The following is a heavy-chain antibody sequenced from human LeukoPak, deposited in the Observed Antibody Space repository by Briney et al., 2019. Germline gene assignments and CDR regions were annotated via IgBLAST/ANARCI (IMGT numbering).Heavy chain of an antibody. CDR3: ARASGSYSSGSWFDP. Sequence: ASVKVSCKASGYTFTSHGISWVRQAPGQGLEWMGWINPNSGGTNYAQKFQGWVTMTRDTSISTAYMELSRLRSDDTAVYYCARASGSYSSGSWFDPWGQGTLVTVSS. V-gene: IGHV1-2*04. J-gene: IGHJ5*02. CDR1: GYTFTSHG. D-gene: IGHD3-10*01. CDR2: INPNSGGT.